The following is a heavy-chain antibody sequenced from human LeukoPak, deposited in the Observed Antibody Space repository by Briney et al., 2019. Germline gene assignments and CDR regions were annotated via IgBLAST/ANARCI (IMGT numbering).Heavy chain of an antibody. CDR1: GFTLSDNW. D-gene: IGHD2-15*01. Sequence: GGSLRLSCVRSGFTLSDNWMTWLRLAPGWGLEWVANIKHDGSEKNYVDSVKGRFTISRDNAKNSVYLQMDRLRAEDTAVYYCARARYLNFWGQGTLVTVSS. CDR2: IKHDGSEK. CDR3: ARARYLNF. J-gene: IGHJ4*02. V-gene: IGHV3-7*01.